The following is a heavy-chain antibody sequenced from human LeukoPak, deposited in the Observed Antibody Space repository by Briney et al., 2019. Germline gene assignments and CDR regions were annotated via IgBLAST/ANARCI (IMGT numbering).Heavy chain of an antibody. Sequence: SETLSLTCTVSGGSISSYYWSWIRQPPGKGLEWIGYIYYSGSTNYNPSLKSRVTISVDTSKNQFSLKLSSVTAADTAVYYCARGRITIFGVVILPLPDAFDIWGQGTMVTVSS. CDR1: GGSISSYY. CDR3: ARGRITIFGVVILPLPDAFDI. D-gene: IGHD3-3*01. V-gene: IGHV4-59*01. J-gene: IGHJ3*02. CDR2: IYYSGST.